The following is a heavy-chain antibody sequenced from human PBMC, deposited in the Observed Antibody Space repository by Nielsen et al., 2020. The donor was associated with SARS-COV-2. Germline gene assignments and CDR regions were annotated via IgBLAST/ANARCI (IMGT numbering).Heavy chain of an antibody. Sequence: SLKISCAASGFTFDDYAMHWVRQAPGKGLEWVSGISWNSGSIGYADSVKGRFTISRDNAKNSLYLQMNSLRAEDTALYYCARDTGEGIAAAGTSLDYWGQGTLVTVSS. V-gene: IGHV3-9*01. CDR2: ISWNSGSI. J-gene: IGHJ4*02. D-gene: IGHD6-13*01. CDR1: GFTFDDYA. CDR3: ARDTGEGIAAAGTSLDY.